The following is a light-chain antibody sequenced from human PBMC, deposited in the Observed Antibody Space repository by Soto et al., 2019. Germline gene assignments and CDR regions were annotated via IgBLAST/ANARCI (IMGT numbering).Light chain of an antibody. J-gene: IGKJ1*01. CDR1: QSVSNN. Sequence: EIVMTQSPATLSVSPGERVTLSCRASQSVSNNLAWYQQKPGQAPRLLIYGASTWATGIPARFGGSGSGTEFTLTISSLQSEDFAVYYCQHYNNWPPWTFGQGTKVEIK. CDR2: GAS. CDR3: QHYNNWPPWT. V-gene: IGKV3-15*01.